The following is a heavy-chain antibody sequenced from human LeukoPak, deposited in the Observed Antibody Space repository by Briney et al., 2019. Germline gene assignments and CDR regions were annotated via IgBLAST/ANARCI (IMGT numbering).Heavy chain of an antibody. CDR2: FYYSGST. CDR3: ARGRLFRDAFDI. J-gene: IGHJ3*02. CDR1: GGSISSYH. V-gene: IGHV4-59*01. D-gene: IGHD3-10*01. Sequence: SETLSLTCTVSGGSISSYHWSWIRQPPGKGLEWIGFFYYSGSTNYNPSLKSRVTISIDTSKNQFSLNLSSVTAADTAVYYCARGRLFRDAFDIWGQGTMVIVSS.